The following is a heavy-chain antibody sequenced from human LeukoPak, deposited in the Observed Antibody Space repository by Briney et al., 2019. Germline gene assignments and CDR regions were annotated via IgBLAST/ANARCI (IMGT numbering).Heavy chain of an antibody. D-gene: IGHD3-10*01. CDR2: FDPEDGET. Sequence: ASVKVSCKVSGYTLTELSMHWVRQAPGKGLEWMGGFDPEDGETIYAQKFQGRVTMTEDTSTDTAYMELSSLRSEDTAVYYCATASYYGSGPVLDYWGPGTLVTVSS. J-gene: IGHJ4*02. CDR1: GYTLTELS. CDR3: ATASYYGSGPVLDY. V-gene: IGHV1-24*01.